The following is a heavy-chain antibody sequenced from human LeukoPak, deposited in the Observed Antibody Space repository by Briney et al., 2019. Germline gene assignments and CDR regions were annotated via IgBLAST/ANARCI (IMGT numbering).Heavy chain of an antibody. Sequence: SETLSLTCAVYGGSFSGYYWSWIRQPPGTGLEWIGEINHRGSTNYNPSLKGRVTISVDTSKNQFSLKLSSVTAADTAVYYCARGDCSGGSCYSRSRTYGMDVWGKGTTVTVSS. CDR1: GGSFSGYY. V-gene: IGHV4-34*01. CDR2: INHRGST. J-gene: IGHJ6*04. D-gene: IGHD2-15*01. CDR3: ARGDCSGGSCYSRSRTYGMDV.